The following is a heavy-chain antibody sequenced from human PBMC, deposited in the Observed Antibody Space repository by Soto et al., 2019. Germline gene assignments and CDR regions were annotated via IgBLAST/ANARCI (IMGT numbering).Heavy chain of an antibody. CDR2: INPSGGST. V-gene: IGHV1-46*01. Sequence: GASVKVSCKASGYTFTSYYMHWVRQAPGQGLEWMGIINPSGGSTSYAQQFQGRVTMTRDTSTSTVYMELSSLRSEDTAVYYCARGHGYCSGGSCYDRASEYFQHWGQGTLVTVSS. CDR1: GYTFTSYY. D-gene: IGHD2-15*01. J-gene: IGHJ1*01. CDR3: ARGHGYCSGGSCYDRASEYFQH.